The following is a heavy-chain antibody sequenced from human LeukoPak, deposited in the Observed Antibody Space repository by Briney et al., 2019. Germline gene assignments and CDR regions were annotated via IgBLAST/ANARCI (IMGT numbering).Heavy chain of an antibody. CDR1: GFTFSSYA. Sequence: AGGSLRLSCAASGFTFSSYAMSWVRQAPGKGLEWVSAISGSGGSTYYADSVKGRFTISRDNSKNTLYLQMNSLRAEDTAVYYCARRWGTMVRGVVYYYMDVWGKGTTVTISS. CDR3: ARRWGTMVRGVVYYYMDV. V-gene: IGHV3-23*01. D-gene: IGHD3-10*01. CDR2: ISGSGGST. J-gene: IGHJ6*03.